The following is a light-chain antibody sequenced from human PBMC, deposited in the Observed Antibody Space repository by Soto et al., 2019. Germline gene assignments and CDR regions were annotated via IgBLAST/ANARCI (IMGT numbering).Light chain of an antibody. CDR2: DAS. CDR3: QQRSSWPRT. Sequence: VMTQSPATLSVSPGERAALSCRASQSVSTNSAWYQQKPGQAPRLLIYDASNRATGIPDRFSGSGSGTDFTLTISSLEPEDFASYYCQQRSSWPRTFGQGTKVDIK. CDR1: QSVSTN. V-gene: IGKV3-11*01. J-gene: IGKJ1*01.